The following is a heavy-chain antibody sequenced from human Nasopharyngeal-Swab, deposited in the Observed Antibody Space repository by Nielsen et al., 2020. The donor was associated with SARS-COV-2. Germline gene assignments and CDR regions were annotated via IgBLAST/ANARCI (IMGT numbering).Heavy chain of an antibody. CDR3: AKDGVRLNAIDV. V-gene: IGHV3-64*04. D-gene: IGHD3-16*01. J-gene: IGHJ6*02. CDR1: GFTFTSYA. CDR2: IDNNGGAT. Sequence: GESLKISCSASGFTFTSYAMNWVRQAPGKGLEFVSAIDNNGGATYYADSVKGRFTISRDNSKSTLYLQMNSLRAEDTAEYFCAKDGVRLNAIDVWGQGTTVTVSS.